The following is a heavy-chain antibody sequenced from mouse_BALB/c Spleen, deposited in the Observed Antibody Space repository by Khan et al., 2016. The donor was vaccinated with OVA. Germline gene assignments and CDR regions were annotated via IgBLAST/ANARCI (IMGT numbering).Heavy chain of an antibody. Sequence: QVQLKQSGPELVKPGASVKISCKASGYTFTYYYINWVKQKPGQGLEWIGWIYPGNDNTKYNEKFKDMATLTVDTSSNIAFMQLSSLTSEDTAVYFCARGGYYSNSLFDYWDQGTTLTVTS. CDR1: GYTFTYYY. J-gene: IGHJ2*01. CDR2: IYPGNDNT. V-gene: IGHV1-84*02. CDR3: ARGGYYSNSLFDY. D-gene: IGHD2-5*01.